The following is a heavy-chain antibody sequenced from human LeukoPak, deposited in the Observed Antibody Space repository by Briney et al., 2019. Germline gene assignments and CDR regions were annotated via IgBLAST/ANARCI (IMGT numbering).Heavy chain of an antibody. J-gene: IGHJ4*02. CDR1: GGTFSSYA. V-gene: IGHV1-69*13. CDR3: ARGSGYCSSTSYYDFDY. D-gene: IGHD2-2*01. Sequence: SVKVSCKASGGTFSSYAISWVRQAPGQGLEWMGGIIPIFGTANYAQKFQGRVTITADESTSTAYMELSSLRSEDTAVYYCARGSGYCSSTSYYDFDYWGQGTLVTVSS. CDR2: IIPIFGTA.